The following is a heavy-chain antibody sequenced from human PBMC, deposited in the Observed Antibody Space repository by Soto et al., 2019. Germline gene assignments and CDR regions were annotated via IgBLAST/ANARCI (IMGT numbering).Heavy chain of an antibody. CDR1: GFTFDNSV. J-gene: IGHJ6*04. CDR3: AKFMPHKGEGFAEWGRHV. CDR2: ISWNSGSI. Sequence: PGGSPRLSCAASGFTFDNSVMPWALQAPGKGLEWVSGISWNSGSIGYADSVKGRFTISRDNAKNSLYLQMNSLRAEDTALYYCAKFMPHKGEGFAEWGRHVWGKGTTISASS. D-gene: IGHD2-2*01. V-gene: IGHV3-9*01.